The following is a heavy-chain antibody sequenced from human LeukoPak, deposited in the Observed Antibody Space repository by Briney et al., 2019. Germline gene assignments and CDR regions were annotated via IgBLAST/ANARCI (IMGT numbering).Heavy chain of an antibody. Sequence: TSETLSLTCTVSGGSISSCASDWGWIRQHPKRGLEWVGYINHSGSTYYNPSLGSRVTMSVDTSKNQFSLKLSSVTAADSAVYYCARAARQGFTMIVVPFFYFDLWGRGTLVTVSS. D-gene: IGHD3-22*01. J-gene: IGHJ2*01. V-gene: IGHV4-31*03. CDR1: GGSISSCASD. CDR3: ARAARQGFTMIVVPFFYFDL. CDR2: INHSGST.